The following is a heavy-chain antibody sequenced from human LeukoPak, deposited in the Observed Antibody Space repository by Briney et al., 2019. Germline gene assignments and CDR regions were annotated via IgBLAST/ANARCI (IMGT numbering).Heavy chain of an antibody. CDR2: VYYSGIT. CDR3: ARDGTYGFLDY. D-gene: IGHD3-16*01. Sequence: SETLSLTCTVSGGSMSGFYWSRIRQPPGKGLEWIGYVYYSGITNYNPSLKSRVTISVDTSKNQFSLKLNSVTAADTAVYYCARDGTYGFLDYWGQGTLVTVSS. V-gene: IGHV4-59*01. CDR1: GGSMSGFY. J-gene: IGHJ4*02.